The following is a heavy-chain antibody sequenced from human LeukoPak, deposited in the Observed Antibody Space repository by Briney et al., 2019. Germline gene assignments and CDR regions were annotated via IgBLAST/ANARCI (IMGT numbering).Heavy chain of an antibody. CDR3: AKGGSWQIAARLGLDV. J-gene: IGHJ6*02. Sequence: GGSLRLSCAASEFTFSTYDMTWVRQAPGKGLEWVSAISGSGTTTYYIDSVKGRFTISRDNSKKTLYLEMNSLRAEDTAVYYCAKGGSWQIAARLGLDVWGHGTTVTVSS. V-gene: IGHV3-23*01. CDR1: EFTFSTYD. CDR2: ISGSGTTT. D-gene: IGHD6-6*01.